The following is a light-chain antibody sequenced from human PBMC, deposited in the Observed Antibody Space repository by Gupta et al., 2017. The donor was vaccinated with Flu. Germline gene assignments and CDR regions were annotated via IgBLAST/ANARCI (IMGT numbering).Light chain of an antibody. CDR3: QTWGTGSVV. CDR2: LNSDGSH. CDR1: SGHSSYA. Sequence: VKLTCTLSSGHSSYAIAWHQQQPEKVPRYLMKLNSDGSHSKGDGIPDRFSGSSSGAERYLTISSLQSEDEADYYCQTWGTGSVVFGGGTKLTVL. J-gene: IGLJ2*01. V-gene: IGLV4-69*01.